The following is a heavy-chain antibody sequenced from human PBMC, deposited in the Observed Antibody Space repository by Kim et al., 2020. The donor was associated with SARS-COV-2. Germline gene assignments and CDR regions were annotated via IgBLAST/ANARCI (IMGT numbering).Heavy chain of an antibody. J-gene: IGHJ4*02. Sequence: GGSLRLSCAASGFAFNIYGMHWVRQAPGKGLEWMAVISYDGTNKYYADSVKGRFTISRDNSKNTLYLQMNDLRPEDTAVYYCAKDPRSWNYFFGCFDSWGQGTLLTVSS. CDR2: ISYDGTNK. CDR1: GFAFNIYG. V-gene: IGHV3-30*18. CDR3: AKDPRSWNYFFGCFDS. D-gene: IGHD1-7*01.